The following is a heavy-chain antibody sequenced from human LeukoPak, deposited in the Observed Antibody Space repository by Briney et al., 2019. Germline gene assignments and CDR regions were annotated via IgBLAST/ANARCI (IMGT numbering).Heavy chain of an antibody. CDR1: GGSFSGYY. D-gene: IGHD6-6*01. J-gene: IGHJ4*02. V-gene: IGHV4-34*01. CDR2: INHSGST. CDR3: ARGLIAAPSGGGYYFDY. Sequence: SETLSLTCAVYGGSFSGYYWSWLRQPPGKGLEWIGEINHSGSTNYNPSLKSRVTISVDTSKNPFSLKLSSVTAADTAVYYCARGLIAAPSGGGYYFDYWGQGTLVTVSS.